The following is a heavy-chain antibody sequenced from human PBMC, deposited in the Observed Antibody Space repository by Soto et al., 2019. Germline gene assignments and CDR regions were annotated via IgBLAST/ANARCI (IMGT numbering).Heavy chain of an antibody. CDR3: ARDSSSWGWFDP. V-gene: IGHV4-59*06. D-gene: IGHD6-13*01. CDR1: GGSISSYY. CDR2: IYYSGST. Sequence: PSETLSLTCTVPGGSISSYYWSWIRQPPGKGLEWIGYIYYSGSTYYNPSLKSRVTISVDTSKNQFSLKLSSVTAADTAVYYCARDSSSWGWFDPWGQGTLVTVSS. J-gene: IGHJ5*02.